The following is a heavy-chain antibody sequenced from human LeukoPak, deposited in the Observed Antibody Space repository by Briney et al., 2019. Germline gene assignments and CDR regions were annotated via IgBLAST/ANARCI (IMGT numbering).Heavy chain of an antibody. V-gene: IGHV4-34*01. CDR2: INHSGST. CDR1: GGSFSGYY. Sequence: SETLSLTCAVYGGSFSGYYWSWIRQPPGKGLEWIGEINHSGSTNYNPSLKSRVTISVDTSKNQFSLELSSVTAADTAVYYCARGPRWLQSVSRSGYFDLWGRGTLVTVSS. J-gene: IGHJ2*01. D-gene: IGHD5-24*01. CDR3: ARGPRWLQSVSRSGYFDL.